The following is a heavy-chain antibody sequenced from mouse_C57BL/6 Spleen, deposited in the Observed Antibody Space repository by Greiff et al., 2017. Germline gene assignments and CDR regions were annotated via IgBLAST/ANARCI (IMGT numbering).Heavy chain of an antibody. J-gene: IGHJ3*01. CDR3: ARWSYDYDLFAY. CDR2: INPGSGGT. D-gene: IGHD2-4*01. V-gene: IGHV1-54*01. Sequence: VQLVESGAELVRPGTSVKVSCKASGYAFTNYLIEWVKQRPGQGLEWIGVINPGSGGTNYNEKFKGKATLTADKSSSTAYMQLSSLTSEDSAVYFCARWSYDYDLFAYWGQGTLVTVSA. CDR1: GYAFTNYL.